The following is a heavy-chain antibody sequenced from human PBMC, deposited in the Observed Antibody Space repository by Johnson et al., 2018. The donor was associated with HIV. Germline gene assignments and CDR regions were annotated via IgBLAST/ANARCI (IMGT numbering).Heavy chain of an antibody. D-gene: IGHD1-26*01. Sequence: VQLVESGGGSAQPGGSLRLSCAASGFTFSSYAMSWVRQAPGKGLEWVSAISGSGGSTYYADSVKGRFTISRDNSKNTLYLQMNSLRAEDTAVYYCARGRAWDHDAFDIWGLGTVVTVSS. CDR2: ISGSGGST. V-gene: IGHV3-23*04. J-gene: IGHJ3*02. CDR3: ARGRAWDHDAFDI. CDR1: GFTFSSYA.